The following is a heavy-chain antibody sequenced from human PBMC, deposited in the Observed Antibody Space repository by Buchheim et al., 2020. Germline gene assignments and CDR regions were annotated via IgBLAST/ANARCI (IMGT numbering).Heavy chain of an antibody. CDR3: ARRNDFWSGYPYGMDV. Sequence: QVQLVESGGGVVQPGRSLRLSCAASGFTFSSYGMHWVRQAPGKGLEWVAVIWYDGSNKYYADSVKGRFTISRDNSKNTLYLQMNSLRAEDTAVYYCARRNDFWSGYPYGMDVWGQGTT. J-gene: IGHJ6*02. V-gene: IGHV3-33*01. CDR1: GFTFSSYG. D-gene: IGHD3-3*01. CDR2: IWYDGSNK.